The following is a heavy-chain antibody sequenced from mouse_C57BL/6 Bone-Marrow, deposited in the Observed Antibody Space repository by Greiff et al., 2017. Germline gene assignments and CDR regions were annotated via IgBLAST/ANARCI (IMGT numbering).Heavy chain of an antibody. J-gene: IGHJ2*01. V-gene: IGHV1-59*01. D-gene: IGHD1-2*01. CDR2: SDPSDSYT. CDR1: GYTFTSYW. CDR3: ARSLLRSDY. Sequence: LQQPGAELVRPGTSVKLSCKASGYTFTSYWMHWVKQRPGQGLEWIGVSDPSDSYTNYNQKFKGKATLTVDTSSSTAYMQLSSLTSEDSAVYYCARSLLRSDYWGQGTTLTVSS.